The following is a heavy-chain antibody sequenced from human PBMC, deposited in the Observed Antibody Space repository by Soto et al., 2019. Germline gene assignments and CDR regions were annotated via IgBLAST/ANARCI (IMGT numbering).Heavy chain of an antibody. CDR1: GFTFSSYA. V-gene: IGHV3-30-3*01. D-gene: IGHD3-22*01. CDR3: ARDRGNYYNSSGHYLSIAY. Sequence: GGSLRLSCAASGFTFSSYAMHWVHQAPGKGLEWVAVISYDGSNKYYADSVKGRFTISRDSSKNTLYLQMNSLRAEDTAVYYCARDRGNYYNSSGHYLSIAYWGQGTLVTVSS. J-gene: IGHJ4*02. CDR2: ISYDGSNK.